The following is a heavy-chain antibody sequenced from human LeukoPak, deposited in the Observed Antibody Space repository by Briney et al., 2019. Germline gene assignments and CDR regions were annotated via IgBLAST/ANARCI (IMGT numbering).Heavy chain of an antibody. CDR3: ARSYSGSYPGWFDP. Sequence: SETLSLTCRVSGGSISSHYWSWIRQPPGKELEWIGYIFYSGYTNYNPSLKSRVTISVDTSKNQFSLQLSSVNVADTAVYYCARSYSGSYPGWFDPWGQGTLVTVSS. D-gene: IGHD1-26*01. CDR2: IFYSGYT. V-gene: IGHV4-59*11. CDR1: GGSISSHY. J-gene: IGHJ5*02.